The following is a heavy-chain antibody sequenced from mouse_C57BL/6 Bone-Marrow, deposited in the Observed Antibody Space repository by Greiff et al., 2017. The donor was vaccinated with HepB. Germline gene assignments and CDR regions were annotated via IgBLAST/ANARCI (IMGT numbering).Heavy chain of an antibody. CDR2: IHPNSGST. Sequence: QVQLKQPGAELVKPGASVKLSCKASGYTFTSYWMHWVKQRPGQGLEWIGMIHPNSGSTNYNEKFKSKATLTVDKSSSTAYMQLSSLTSEVSAVYYCARSGLLRFDYWGQGTTLTVSS. CDR3: ARSGLLRFDY. J-gene: IGHJ2*01. CDR1: GYTFTSYW. D-gene: IGHD1-1*01. V-gene: IGHV1-64*01.